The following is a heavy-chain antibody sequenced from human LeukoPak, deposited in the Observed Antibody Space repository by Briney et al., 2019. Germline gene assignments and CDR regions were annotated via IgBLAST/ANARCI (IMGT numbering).Heavy chain of an antibody. D-gene: IGHD6-13*01. CDR3: AKDSDGSSFGLGFDY. J-gene: IGHJ4*02. Sequence: GGSLRLSCAASGFTFSSYGMHWVRQAPGKGLEWVAFIRYDGSNKYYADSLKGRFTISRDNSKNTLYLQMNSLRAEDTAVYYCAKDSDGSSFGLGFDYWGQGTLVTVSS. CDR1: GFTFSSYG. V-gene: IGHV3-30*02. CDR2: IRYDGSNK.